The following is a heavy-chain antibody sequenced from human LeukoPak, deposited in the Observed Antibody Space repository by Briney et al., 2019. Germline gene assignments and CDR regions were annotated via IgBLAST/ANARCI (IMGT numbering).Heavy chain of an antibody. Sequence: SETLSLTCTVSGNSISSGDNYWSWIRQPAGKGLEWIGRIYTSGSTNYNPSLKSRVTISGDTSKNQFSLRLCSVTAAATAVYYGARASYSYDINGWVPFDYWGQGTLVTVSS. CDR2: IYTSGST. D-gene: IGHD3-22*01. J-gene: IGHJ4*02. V-gene: IGHV4-61*02. CDR3: ARASYSYDINGWVPFDY. CDR1: GNSISSGDNY.